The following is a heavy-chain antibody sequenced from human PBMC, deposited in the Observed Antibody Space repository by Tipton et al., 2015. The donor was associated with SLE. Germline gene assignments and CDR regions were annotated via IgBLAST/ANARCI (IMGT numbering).Heavy chain of an antibody. CDR3: ARGLGFDWFNY. Sequence: TLSLTCTVSGGSISSYYWSWIRQPPGKGLEWIGYIYYSGSTNYNPSLKSRVTISVDTSKNQFSLKLSSVTAAVTAVYYCARGLGFDWFNYWGQGTLVTVSS. J-gene: IGHJ4*02. D-gene: IGHD3-9*01. CDR1: GGSISSYY. CDR2: IYYSGST. V-gene: IGHV4-59*01.